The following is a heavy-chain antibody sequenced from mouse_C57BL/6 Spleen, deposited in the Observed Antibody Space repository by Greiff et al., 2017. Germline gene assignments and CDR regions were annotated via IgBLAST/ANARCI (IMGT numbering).Heavy chain of an antibody. J-gene: IGHJ3*01. CDR1: GYTFTSYW. CDR2: IYPSDSYT. D-gene: IGHD1-1*01. Sequence: VQLQQPGAELVKPGASVQVSCKASGYTFTSYWMHWVKQRPGQGLEWIGKIYPSDSYTNYNQKFKGKATLTVDKSSSTAYMQLSSLTSEDSAVYCCAIDDYYGGAGFAHWGQGTLVTVSA. V-gene: IGHV1-74*01. CDR3: AIDDYYGGAGFAH.